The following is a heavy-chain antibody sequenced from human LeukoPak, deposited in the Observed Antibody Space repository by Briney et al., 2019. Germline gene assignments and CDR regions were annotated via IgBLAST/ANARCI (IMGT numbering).Heavy chain of an antibody. CDR2: IRYDGSNK. CDR3: ARAGFLITFGGVIS. CDR1: GFTFSSYG. V-gene: IGHV3-30*02. J-gene: IGHJ5*02. D-gene: IGHD3-16*02. Sequence: GGSLRLSCAASGFTFSSYGMHWVRQAPGKGLEWVAFIRYDGSNKYYADSVKGRFTISRDNAKNSLYLQMNSLRAEDTAIYYCARAGFLITFGGVISWGQGTLVTVSS.